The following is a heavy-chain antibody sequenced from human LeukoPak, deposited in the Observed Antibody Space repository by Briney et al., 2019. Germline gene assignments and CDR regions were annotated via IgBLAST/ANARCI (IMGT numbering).Heavy chain of an antibody. D-gene: IGHD2-2*01. Sequence: NSGGSLRLSCAASGFTFSDYYMSWIRQAPGKGLEWVSYISSSSSYTNYADSVKGRFTISRDNAKNSLYLQMNSLRAEDMAGYYCAKSPKYGSRTSCQGENWSDPGAREPWSPSPQ. J-gene: IGHJ5*02. CDR3: AKSPKYGSRTSCQGENWSDP. CDR2: ISSSSSYT. CDR1: GFTFSDYY. V-gene: IGHV3-11*03.